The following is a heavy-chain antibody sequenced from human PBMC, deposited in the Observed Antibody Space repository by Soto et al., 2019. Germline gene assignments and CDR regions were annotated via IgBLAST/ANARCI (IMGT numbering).Heavy chain of an antibody. CDR2: ISGTGGAA. CDR3: AKPEEVVRGFDF. V-gene: IGHV3-23*01. J-gene: IGHJ4*02. D-gene: IGHD3-10*01. Sequence: GGSLRLSCAASGFTFGHSAMSWVRQAPGKGLEWVAAISGTGGAAYYADSVKGRFTISRDNSRNTLFLQMNSLRVDDTAIYHCAKPEEVVRGFDFWGLGALVTVSS. CDR1: GFTFGHSA.